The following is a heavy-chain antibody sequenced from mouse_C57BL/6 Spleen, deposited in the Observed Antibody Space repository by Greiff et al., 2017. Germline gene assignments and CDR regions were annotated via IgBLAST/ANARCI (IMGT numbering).Heavy chain of an antibody. D-gene: IGHD1-1*01. J-gene: IGHJ1*03. Sequence: EVHLVESGEGLVKPGGSLKLSCAASGFTFSSYAMSWVRQTPEKRLEWVAYISSGGDYIYYADTVKGRFTISRDNARNTLYLQMSSLKSEDTAMYYCTRDGITTVPRYFDVWGTGTTVTVSS. CDR2: ISSGGDYI. CDR1: GFTFSSYA. V-gene: IGHV5-9-1*02. CDR3: TRDGITTVPRYFDV.